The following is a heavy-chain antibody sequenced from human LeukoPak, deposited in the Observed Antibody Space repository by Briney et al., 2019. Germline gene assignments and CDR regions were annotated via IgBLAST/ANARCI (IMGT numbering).Heavy chain of an antibody. V-gene: IGHV1-69*06. J-gene: IGHJ4*02. CDR2: IIPIFGTA. D-gene: IGHD2-2*01. CDR1: GGTFSSYA. Sequence: SVKVSCKASGGTFSSYAISWVRQAPGQGLEWMGGIIPIFGTANYAQKFQGRVTITADKSTSTAYMELISQRSEDTAVYYCARAYCSSTSCYGTLGYWGQGTLVTASS. CDR3: ARAYCSSTSCYGTLGY.